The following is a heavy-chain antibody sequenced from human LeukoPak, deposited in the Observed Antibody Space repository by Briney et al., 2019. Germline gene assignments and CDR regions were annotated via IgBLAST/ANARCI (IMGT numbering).Heavy chain of an antibody. Sequence: SETLSLTCAVSGGSISSSNWWSWVRQPPGKGLEWIGYIYYSGSTTYNPSLRSRVTISVDASKNQFFLILSSVTAADTAVYYCARVRNGYNYGGFDYWGQGTLVTVSS. J-gene: IGHJ4*02. CDR2: IYYSGST. CDR3: ARVRNGYNYGGFDY. D-gene: IGHD5-24*01. CDR1: GGSISSSNW. V-gene: IGHV4-4*02.